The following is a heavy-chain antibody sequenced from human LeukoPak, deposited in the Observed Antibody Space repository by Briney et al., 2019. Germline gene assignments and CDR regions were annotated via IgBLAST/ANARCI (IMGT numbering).Heavy chain of an antibody. D-gene: IGHD6-6*01. CDR2: INAGNGNT. V-gene: IGHV1-3*01. J-gene: IGHJ4*02. CDR1: GYTFTSYA. CDR3: ARGGAARPPDY. Sequence: ASVKVSCKASGYTFTSYAMHWARQAPGQRLEWMGWINAGNGNTKYSQKFQGRVTITRDTSASTAYMELSSLRSEDTAVYYCARGGAARPPDYWGQGTPVTVSS.